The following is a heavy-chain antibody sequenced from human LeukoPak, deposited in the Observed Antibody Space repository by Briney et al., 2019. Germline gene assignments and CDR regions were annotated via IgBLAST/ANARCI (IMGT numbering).Heavy chain of an antibody. D-gene: IGHD5-18*01. V-gene: IGHV3-33*06. CDR3: AKDRGVQLWLFDY. J-gene: IGHJ4*02. CDR2: IWYDGSNK. Sequence: PGGSLRLSCAASGSTFSSYGMHWVRQAPGKGLEWVAVIWYDGSNKYYADSVKGRFTISRDNSKNTLYLQMNSLRAEDTAVYYCAKDRGVQLWLFDYWGQGTLVTVSS. CDR1: GSTFSSYG.